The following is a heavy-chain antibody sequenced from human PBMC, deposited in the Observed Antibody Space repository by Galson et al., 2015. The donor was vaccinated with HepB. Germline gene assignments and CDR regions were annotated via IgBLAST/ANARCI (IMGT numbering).Heavy chain of an antibody. CDR3: ARDSFGYYYDSSGPGGFDP. CDR2: IWYDGSNK. D-gene: IGHD3-22*01. CDR1: GFTFSSYG. J-gene: IGHJ5*02. Sequence: SLRLSCAASGFTFSSYGMHWVRQAPGKGLEWVAVIWYDGSNKYYADSVKGRFTISRDNSKNTLYLQMNSLRAEDTAVYYCARDSFGYYYDSSGPGGFDPWGQGTLVTVSS. V-gene: IGHV3-33*08.